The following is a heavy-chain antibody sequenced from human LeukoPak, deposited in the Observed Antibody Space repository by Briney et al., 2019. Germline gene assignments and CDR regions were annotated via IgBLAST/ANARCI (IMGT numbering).Heavy chain of an antibody. V-gene: IGHV3-23*01. CDR3: AKRGVVIRVILVGFHKEAYYFDS. CDR1: GITLSNYG. Sequence: PGGSLRLSCAVSGITLSNYGMTWVRQTPGKGLEWVAGISGSGGGTNYADSVKGRFTISRHNSKNTLYLQMNSLRAEDTAVYFCAKRGVVIRVILVGFHKEAYYFDSWGQGALVTVSS. J-gene: IGHJ4*02. CDR2: ISGSGGGT. D-gene: IGHD3-10*01.